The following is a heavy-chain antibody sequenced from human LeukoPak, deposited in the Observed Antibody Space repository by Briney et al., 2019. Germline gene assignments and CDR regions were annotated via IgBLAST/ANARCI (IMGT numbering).Heavy chain of an antibody. D-gene: IGHD3-3*01. CDR3: ASRDYDFWSGYYNMDGY. J-gene: IGHJ4*02. CDR2: ISSSSSYI. Sequence: GGSLRLSCAASGFTFSSYSMNWVRQAPEKGLEWVSSISSSSSYIYYADSVKGRFTISRDNAKNSLYLQMNSLRAEDTAVYYCASRDYDFWSGYYNMDGYWGQGTLVTVSS. CDR1: GFTFSSYS. V-gene: IGHV3-21*01.